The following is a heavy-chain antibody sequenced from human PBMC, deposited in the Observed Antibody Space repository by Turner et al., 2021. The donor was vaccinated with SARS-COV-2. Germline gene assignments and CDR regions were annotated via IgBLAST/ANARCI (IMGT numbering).Heavy chain of an antibody. V-gene: IGHV4-39*01. CDR1: GGSISSSSYY. CDR2: IYYSGST. Sequence: QLQLQVSGPGLVKPSETLSLTFTVSGGSISSSSYYWGWIRQPPGKGLEWIGSIYYSGSTYYNPSLKSRVTISVNTSKNQFSLKLSSVTAADTAVYYCARRHYRYGYTGFDYWGQGTLVTVSS. D-gene: IGHD5-12*01. CDR3: ARRHYRYGYTGFDY. J-gene: IGHJ4*02.